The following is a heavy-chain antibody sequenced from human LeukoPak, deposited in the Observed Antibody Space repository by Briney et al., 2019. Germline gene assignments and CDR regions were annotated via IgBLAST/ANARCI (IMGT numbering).Heavy chain of an antibody. CDR1: GGSISSGGYY. CDR3: ARDMVCSSTSCYRGIDY. CDR2: IYHSGST. J-gene: IGHJ4*02. D-gene: IGHD2-2*02. V-gene: IGHV4-30-2*01. Sequence: PSETLSHTCTVSGGSISSGGYYWSWIRQPPGKGLEWIGYIYHSGSTYYNPSLKSRVTISVDRSKNQFSLKLSSVTAADTAVYYCARDMVCSSTSCYRGIDYWGQGTLVTVSS.